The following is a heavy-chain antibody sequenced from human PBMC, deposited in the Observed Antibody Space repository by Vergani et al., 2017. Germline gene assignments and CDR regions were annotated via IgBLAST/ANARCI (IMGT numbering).Heavy chain of an antibody. V-gene: IGHV3-30*18. CDR1: GFSFSSHA. CDR3: AKAGSVTAGSLQYNFYMDG. J-gene: IGHJ6*03. D-gene: IGHD3-10*01. CDR2: ISNDGSKK. Sequence: VQLAESGGGRVQPGRSLRLSCAASGFSFSSHAIHWVRQAPGKGLEWVAVISNDGSKKYYADSVKGRFTISRDNSKNTLHLQMNSLRTQDTAVYYCAKAGSVTAGSLQYNFYMDGRGKGGTLTDS.